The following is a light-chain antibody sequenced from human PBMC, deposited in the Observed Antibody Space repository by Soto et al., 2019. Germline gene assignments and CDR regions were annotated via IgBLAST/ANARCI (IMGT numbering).Light chain of an antibody. CDR2: AAS. CDR1: ESISSY. Sequence: DIQMTQSPSSLSASVGDRVTITCRASESISSYLNWYQQKPGKAPKLLIYAASSMQSGVPSRFCGSGSGTDFTLTISSLQPEDFATYYCQQSYSTSRKTFGQGTKVDIK. CDR3: QQSYSTSRKT. V-gene: IGKV1-39*01. J-gene: IGKJ1*01.